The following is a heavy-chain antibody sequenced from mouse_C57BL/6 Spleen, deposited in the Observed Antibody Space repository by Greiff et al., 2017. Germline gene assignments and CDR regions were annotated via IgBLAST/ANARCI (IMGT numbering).Heavy chain of an antibody. J-gene: IGHJ1*03. D-gene: IGHD1-1*01. CDR3: ARYEGLLWYFDV. Sequence: EVQLQQSGPELVKPGASVKISCKASGYTFTDYYMNWVKQSHGKSLEWIGDLNPNNGGTSYNQKFKGKATLTVDKSSSKAYMELRSLTSEDSAVYYCARYEGLLWYFDVWGTETTVTVSS. CDR1: GYTFTDYY. V-gene: IGHV1-26*01. CDR2: LNPNNGGT.